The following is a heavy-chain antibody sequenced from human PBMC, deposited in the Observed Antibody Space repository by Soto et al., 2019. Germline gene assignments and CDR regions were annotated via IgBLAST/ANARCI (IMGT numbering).Heavy chain of an antibody. Sequence: GGSLRLSCAASGFTFSSYAMSWVRQAPGKGLEWVSAISGSGGSTYYADSVKGRFTISRDNSKNTLYLQMNSLRAEDTAVYYCAKKDAGWSGYYTSASWFDPWGQGTLVTVSS. CDR2: ISGSGGST. J-gene: IGHJ5*02. D-gene: IGHD3-3*01. CDR1: GFTFSSYA. V-gene: IGHV3-23*01. CDR3: AKKDAGWSGYYTSASWFDP.